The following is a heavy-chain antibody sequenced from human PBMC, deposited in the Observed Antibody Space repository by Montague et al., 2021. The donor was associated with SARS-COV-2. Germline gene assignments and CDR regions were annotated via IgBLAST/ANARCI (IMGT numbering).Heavy chain of an antibody. J-gene: IGHJ5*02. D-gene: IGHD2-15*01. CDR3: ARLEAGDCSGGSCYSSWFDP. Sequence: SETLSLTCTVSGGSISSYYWSWIRQPPGKGLAWLGYIYYIGSTNNNPSLKSRVTISGDTSKNQFSLKLSSVTAADTAVYYCARLEAGDCSGGSCYSSWFDPWGQGTLVTVSS. CDR1: GGSISSYY. CDR2: IYYIGST. V-gene: IGHV4-59*08.